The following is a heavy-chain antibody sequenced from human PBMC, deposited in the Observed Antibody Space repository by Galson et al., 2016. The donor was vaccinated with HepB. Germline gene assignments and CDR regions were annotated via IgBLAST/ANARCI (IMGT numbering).Heavy chain of an antibody. V-gene: IGHV4-31*01. J-gene: IGHJ3*02. CDR3: ARGGGYCYGTICPSPHDAVDI. CDR1: GGSVSSGGYY. D-gene: IGHD2-15*01. CDR2: IYCTGSS. Sequence: TLSLTCTVSGGSVSSGGYYWSWIRQHPGKGLEWLGYIYCTGSSYYNPSLKSQIIISLDTSKNHFSLKVNSVTAADTAVYYCARGGGYCYGTICPSPHDAVDIWGQGTMVTVSS.